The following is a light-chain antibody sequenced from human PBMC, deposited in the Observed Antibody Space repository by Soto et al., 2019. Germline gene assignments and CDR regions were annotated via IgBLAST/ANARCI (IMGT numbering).Light chain of an antibody. CDR1: SSNIGAGYD. CDR2: ADN. CDR3: QSYDTSLSGVI. Sequence: QSVLTQTPSVSGAPGQKITMSFTGSSSNIGAGYDVHWYQQVPGAAPRLLIYADNNRPSGVPDRFSASKSGTSASLAITGLQGDDEANYYCQSYDTSLSGVIFGAGTKLTVL. J-gene: IGLJ2*01. V-gene: IGLV1-40*01.